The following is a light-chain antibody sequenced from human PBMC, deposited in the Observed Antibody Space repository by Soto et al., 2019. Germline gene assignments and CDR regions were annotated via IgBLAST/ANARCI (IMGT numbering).Light chain of an antibody. CDR1: QDISNY. V-gene: IGKV1-33*01. CDR3: QQYDNLPLT. CDR2: DAS. J-gene: IGKJ4*01. Sequence: DLQMTQSPSSLSASVGDRVIITCQASQDISNYLNWYQQKPGKAPKLLIYDASNLETGVPSRFSGSGSGTDFTFTISSLQPEDIATYYCQQYDNLPLTFGGGTKVEIK.